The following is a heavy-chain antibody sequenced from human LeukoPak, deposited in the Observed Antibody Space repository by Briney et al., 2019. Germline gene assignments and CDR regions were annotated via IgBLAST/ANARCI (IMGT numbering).Heavy chain of an antibody. Sequence: SVKVSCKASGGTFSSYAISWVRQAPGQGLEWMGGITPIFGTANYAQKFQGRVTITAVESMSTAYMGLSSLRSEDTAVYYCVRGWLAETTVVTPYNYWGQGTLVTVSS. V-gene: IGHV1-69*13. D-gene: IGHD4-23*01. CDR1: GGTFSSYA. CDR2: ITPIFGTA. J-gene: IGHJ4*02. CDR3: VRGWLAETTVVTPYNY.